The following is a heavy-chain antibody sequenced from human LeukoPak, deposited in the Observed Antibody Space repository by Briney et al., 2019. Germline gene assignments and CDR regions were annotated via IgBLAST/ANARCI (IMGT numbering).Heavy chain of an antibody. J-gene: IGHJ3*02. CDR3: ARVGLDTAGSYKDAFDI. V-gene: IGHV1-2*02. D-gene: IGHD1-26*01. Sequence: ASVTVSCKTSGYTFTGYYLHWVRQAPGQGLEYMGWINPNTGGTNYAQKFQGRVTMTRDTSISTTYMELSRLRSDDTAVYYCARVGLDTAGSYKDAFDIWGQGTMITVSS. CDR1: GYTFTGYY. CDR2: INPNTGGT.